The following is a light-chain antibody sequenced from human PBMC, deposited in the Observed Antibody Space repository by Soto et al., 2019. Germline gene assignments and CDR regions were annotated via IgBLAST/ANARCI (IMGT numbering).Light chain of an antibody. Sequence: EIVLTQSPGTLSLYPGERATLSCRASQSVASRNLAWYQQKSGQAPRLLIYGASTRATGIPARFSGSGSGTEFTLTISSLQSEDFAVYYCQQYNNWPPITFGQGTRLEIK. CDR1: QSVASRN. CDR3: QQYNNWPPIT. V-gene: IGKV3-15*01. CDR2: GAS. J-gene: IGKJ5*01.